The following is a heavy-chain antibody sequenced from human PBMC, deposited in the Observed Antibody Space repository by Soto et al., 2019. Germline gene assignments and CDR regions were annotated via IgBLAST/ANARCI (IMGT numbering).Heavy chain of an antibody. V-gene: IGHV3-33*01. J-gene: IGHJ4*02. CDR2: IWYDGSNK. CDR3: AREAPTQYCSGGSCYAFDY. CDR1: GFTFSSYG. Sequence: QVQLVKSGGGVVQPGRSLRLSCAASGFTFSSYGMHWVRQAPGKGLEWVAVIWYDGSNKYYADSVKGRFTISRDNSKNTLYLQMNSLRAEDTAVYYCAREAPTQYCSGGSCYAFDYWGQGTLVTVSS. D-gene: IGHD2-15*01.